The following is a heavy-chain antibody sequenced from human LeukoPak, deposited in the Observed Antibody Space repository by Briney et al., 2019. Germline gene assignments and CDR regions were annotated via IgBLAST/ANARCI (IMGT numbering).Heavy chain of an antibody. D-gene: IGHD5-18*01. V-gene: IGHV1-8*01. CDR2: MNPNSGNT. J-gene: IGHJ3*02. Sequence: ASVKVSCKASGYTFTSYDINSVRQATGQGLEWMGWMNPNSGNTGYAQKFQGRVTMTRNTSISTAYMELSSLRSEDTAVYYCARGWGDTAMVLGAFDIWGQGTMVTVSS. CDR1: GYTFTSYD. CDR3: ARGWGDTAMVLGAFDI.